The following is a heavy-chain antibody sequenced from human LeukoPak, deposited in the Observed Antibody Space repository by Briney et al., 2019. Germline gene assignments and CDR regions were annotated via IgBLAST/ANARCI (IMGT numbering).Heavy chain of an antibody. CDR2: ISTSGSAI. Sequence: PGGPLRLSCAASGFTFSSYSMNWVRQAPGKGLEWVSYISTSGSAIYYADSVKGRFSISRDNAKYSLFLQVNSLRAEDTAVYYCARGGLGSWTFDSWGQGTLVTVSS. D-gene: IGHD1-26*01. V-gene: IGHV3-48*04. J-gene: IGHJ4*02. CDR3: ARGGLGSWTFDS. CDR1: GFTFSSYS.